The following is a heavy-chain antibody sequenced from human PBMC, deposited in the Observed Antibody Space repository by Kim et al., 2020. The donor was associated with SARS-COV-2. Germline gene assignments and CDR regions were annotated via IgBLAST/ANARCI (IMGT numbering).Heavy chain of an antibody. J-gene: IGHJ4*02. CDR1: GYTFTGYY. CDR2: INPNSGGT. CDR3: AREFCSSTSCSFDY. V-gene: IGHV1-2*02. D-gene: IGHD2-2*01. Sequence: ASVKVSCKASGYTFTGYYMHWVRQAPGQGLEWMGWINPNSGGTNYAQKFQGRVTMTRDTSISTAYMELSRLRSDDTAVYYCAREFCSSTSCSFDYWGQGTLVTVSS.